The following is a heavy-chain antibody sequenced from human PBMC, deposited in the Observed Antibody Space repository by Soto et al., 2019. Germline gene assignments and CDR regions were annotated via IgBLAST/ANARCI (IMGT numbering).Heavy chain of an antibody. CDR2: IIPIFGTA. D-gene: IGHD2-15*01. V-gene: IGHV1-69*13. Sequence: TSVKVSCKASGGTFSSYAISWVRQAPGQGLEWLGGIIPIFGTANYAQKFQGRVTITADESTSTAYMELSSLRSEDTAVYYYERDQERVAVVAAPTFYFDMGVWDQ. CDR1: GGTFSSYA. J-gene: IGHJ6*02. CDR3: ERDQERVAVVAAPTFYFDMGV.